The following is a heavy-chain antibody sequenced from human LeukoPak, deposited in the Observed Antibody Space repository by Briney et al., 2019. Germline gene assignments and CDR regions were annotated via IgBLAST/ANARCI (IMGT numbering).Heavy chain of an antibody. D-gene: IGHD6-19*01. CDR3: AGERGEEYSSGWYKRNYFDN. J-gene: IGHJ4*02. CDR2: GDYSGGT. Sequence: SETLSLTCTVSGDSFSSVTDCWAWIRQPPGKGLEWIASGDYSGGTYYNPSLESLVAISADMSKNQFSLKLTSVTGADTAVYYCAGERGEEYSSGWYKRNYFDNWGQGIRVTVSS. V-gene: IGHV4-39*07. CDR1: GDSFSSVTDC.